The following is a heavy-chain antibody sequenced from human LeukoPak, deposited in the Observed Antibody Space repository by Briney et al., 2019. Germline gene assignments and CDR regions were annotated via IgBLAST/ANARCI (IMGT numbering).Heavy chain of an antibody. Sequence: SETLSLTCTVSGGSISSSSHYWGWIRQPPGRGLEWIGSIYYSGSTYYNPSLKSRVTISVDTSKNQFSLKLSSVSAADTAVYHCARHIVVVSTPADWFDPWGQGTLVTVST. CDR3: ARHIVVVSTPADWFDP. V-gene: IGHV4-39*01. CDR2: IYYSGST. J-gene: IGHJ5*02. D-gene: IGHD2-21*01. CDR1: GGSISSSSHY.